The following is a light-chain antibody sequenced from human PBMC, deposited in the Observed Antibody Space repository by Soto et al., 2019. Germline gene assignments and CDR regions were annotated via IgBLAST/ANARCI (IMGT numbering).Light chain of an antibody. Sequence: DIVMTQSPLSLPVTPGEPASISCRSSQSLLHSDGYIYLDWYLQRPGQSPQLLICLGSNRASGVPDRFSGSGSGTHFTLTISRFVAEDFGFYYCMQALLTPWTFGEGTRVDVK. CDR1: QSLLHSDGYIY. V-gene: IGKV2-28*01. CDR3: MQALLTPWT. CDR2: LGS. J-gene: IGKJ1*01.